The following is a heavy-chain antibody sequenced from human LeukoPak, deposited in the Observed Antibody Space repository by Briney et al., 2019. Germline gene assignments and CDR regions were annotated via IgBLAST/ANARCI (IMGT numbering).Heavy chain of an antibody. V-gene: IGHV3-53*01. Sequence: GGSLRLSCAASGFTFSSYSMNWVRQAPGKGLEWVSVIYSGGNTYYADSVKGRFTISRDNSKNTLYLQMNSLRAEDTAVYYCARGLWFGETRGLYYFDYWGQGTLVTVSS. CDR3: ARGLWFGETRGLYYFDY. D-gene: IGHD3-10*01. CDR2: IYSGGNT. J-gene: IGHJ4*02. CDR1: GFTFSSYS.